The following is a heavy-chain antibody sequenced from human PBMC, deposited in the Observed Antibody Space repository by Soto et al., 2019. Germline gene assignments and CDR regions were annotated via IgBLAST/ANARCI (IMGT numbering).Heavy chain of an antibody. CDR3: ARDMEVYY. D-gene: IGHD2-8*01. CDR1: GFTFSSYA. J-gene: IGHJ4*02. V-gene: IGHV3-30-3*01. CDR2: ISYDGSNK. Sequence: QVQLVESGGGVVQPGRSLRLSCAASGFTFSSYAMHWVRQAPGKGLEWVAVISYDGSNKYYADSVKGRFTISRDNSKNTLYLQMNSLRAEDTAVYYCARDMEVYYWGQGTLVTVSS.